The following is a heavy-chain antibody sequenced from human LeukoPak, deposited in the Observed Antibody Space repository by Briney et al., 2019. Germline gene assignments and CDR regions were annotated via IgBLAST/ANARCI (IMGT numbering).Heavy chain of an antibody. CDR3: ARLTDMDYGDWGIDY. Sequence: GESLKISCKGSGYRFTSYWMGWVRQMPGKGLEWMGIIYPDDSDNRYSPSFQGQVTISADKSISTAYLQWSSLKASDSAMYYCARLTDMDYGDWGIDYWGQGTLVTVSS. J-gene: IGHJ4*02. CDR1: GYRFTSYW. V-gene: IGHV5-51*01. CDR2: IYPDDSDN. D-gene: IGHD4-17*01.